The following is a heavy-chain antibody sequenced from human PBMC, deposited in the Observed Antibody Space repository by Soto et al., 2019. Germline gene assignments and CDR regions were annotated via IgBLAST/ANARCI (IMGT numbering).Heavy chain of an antibody. J-gene: IGHJ4*02. Sequence: QITLKESGPTLVKPTQTLTLTCTFSGFSLNTGGVGVGWIRQPPGKALEWLALIYWDDAKRYSPSLTSRLTITKDTSKNQVVLTMTNMDPADTATYYCAHDLDSGDYSGAFAYWGQGALVTVSS. D-gene: IGHD4-17*01. CDR1: GFSLNTGGVG. V-gene: IGHV2-5*02. CDR2: IYWDDAK. CDR3: AHDLDSGDYSGAFAY.